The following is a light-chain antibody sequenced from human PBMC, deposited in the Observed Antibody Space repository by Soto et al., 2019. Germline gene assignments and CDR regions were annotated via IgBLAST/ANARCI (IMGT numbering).Light chain of an antibody. CDR3: AAWDDSLNAFV. Sequence: QSVLTQSPSASGTPGQRVTISCSGSSSNIGGNPVNWYQQLPGTAPKLLIYGNDQRHSGVPDRFSGSKSGTSASLAISGLQSEDEADYYCAAWDDSLNAFVFGTGTKVTVL. CDR1: SSNIGGNP. CDR2: GND. V-gene: IGLV1-44*01. J-gene: IGLJ1*01.